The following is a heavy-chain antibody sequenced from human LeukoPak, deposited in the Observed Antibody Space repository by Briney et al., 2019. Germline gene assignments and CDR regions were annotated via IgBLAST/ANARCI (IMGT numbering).Heavy chain of an antibody. J-gene: IGHJ4*02. V-gene: IGHV4-30-4*01. D-gene: IGHD3-9*01. CDR3: ARTNDILTGYYKIPYFDY. CDR1: GGSISSGDYY. Sequence: PSQTLSLTCTVSGGSISSGDYYWSWIRQPPGKGLEWIGYNYYSGSTYYNPSLKSRVTISVDTSENQFSLKLSSVTAADTAVYYCARTNDILTGYYKIPYFDYWGQGTLVTVSS. CDR2: NYYSGST.